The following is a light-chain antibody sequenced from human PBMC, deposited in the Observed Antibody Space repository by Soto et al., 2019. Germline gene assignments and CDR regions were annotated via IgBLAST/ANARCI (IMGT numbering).Light chain of an antibody. Sequence: QSVLTQPPSVSGAPGQRVTISCTGSSSNIGAGYEVHWYQQLPGTAPKLLIYGNSNRPSGVPDRFSGSKSGTSASLAITGLQAEDEADYSCQSYDSSLSGSVVFGGGTQLTVL. V-gene: IGLV1-40*01. CDR1: SSNIGAGYE. CDR3: QSYDSSLSGSVV. CDR2: GNS. J-gene: IGLJ2*01.